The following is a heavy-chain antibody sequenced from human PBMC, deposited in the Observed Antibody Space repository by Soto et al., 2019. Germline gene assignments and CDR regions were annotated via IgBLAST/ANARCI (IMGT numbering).Heavy chain of an antibody. CDR3: TRGPRPISTGTGAY. V-gene: IGHV3-7*01. J-gene: IGHJ4*02. D-gene: IGHD3-10*01. CDR2: IKQDGSER. Sequence: GGSLRLSCAASGFTFGNYWMSWVRQAPGKGPEWVANIKQDGSERNYVDSVKGRFTISRDNVNDTLYLQMNNLRAEDSGLYYCTRGPRPISTGTGAYWGQGTQVTVSS. CDR1: GFTFGNYW.